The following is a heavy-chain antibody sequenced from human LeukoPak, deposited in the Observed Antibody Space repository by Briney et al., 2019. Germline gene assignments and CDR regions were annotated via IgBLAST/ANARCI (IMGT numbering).Heavy chain of an antibody. J-gene: IGHJ4*02. Sequence: SQTLSLTCAVSGGSVSSNSAAWNRLRQSPSRGLEWLGRTYYRSKWYNDYAVSVKSRITINPDTSKNQFSLQLNRVAREDTAVYYCARDGSSGYYWKNFDYWGQGTLVTVSS. CDR3: ARDGSSGYYWKNFDY. D-gene: IGHD3-22*01. CDR1: GGSVSSNSAA. V-gene: IGHV6-1*01. CDR2: TYYRSKWYN.